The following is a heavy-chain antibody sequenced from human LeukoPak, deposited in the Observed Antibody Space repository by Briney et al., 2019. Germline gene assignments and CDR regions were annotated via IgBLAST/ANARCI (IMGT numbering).Heavy chain of an antibody. CDR3: ARSSYSSSSSV. Sequence: GGSLRLSCAGSGFSFRSHAMSWVRQAPEKGLEFVLGIYENGGTTYYADSVKGRFSISRDNSKNTLYLQMDSLRGEDTAVYYCARSSYSSSSSVWGQGTMVTVSS. V-gene: IGHV3-23*01. D-gene: IGHD6-6*01. CDR1: GFSFRSHA. J-gene: IGHJ3*01. CDR2: IYENGGTT.